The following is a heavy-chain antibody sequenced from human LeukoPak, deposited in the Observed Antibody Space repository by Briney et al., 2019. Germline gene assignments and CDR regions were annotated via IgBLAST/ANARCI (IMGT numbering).Heavy chain of an antibody. D-gene: IGHD3-10*01. CDR1: GFTFSSYA. CDR2: ISGSGSNT. J-gene: IGHJ4*02. V-gene: IGHV3-23*01. CDR3: TGNYYGSGSYADFDY. Sequence: QPGGSLRLSCAASGFTFSSYAMSWVRQAPGKGLEWVSDISGSGSNTYYADSVKGRFTISRDDSKNTAYLQMDSLKTEDTAVYYCTGNYYGSGSYADFDYWGQGTLVTVSS.